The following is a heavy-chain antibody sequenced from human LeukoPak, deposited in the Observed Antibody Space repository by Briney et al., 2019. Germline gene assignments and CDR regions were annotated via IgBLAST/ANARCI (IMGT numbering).Heavy chain of an antibody. J-gene: IGHJ4*02. Sequence: GGSLRLSCAASGFTFSSYGMSWVRQAPGKWLEWVSAISGSGGSTYYADSVKGRFTISRDNSKNTLYLQMNSLRAEDTALYYCARESEYYYGSGSYYPPDYWGQGTLVTVSS. CDR2: ISGSGGST. V-gene: IGHV3-23*01. CDR3: ARESEYYYGSGSYYPPDY. CDR1: GFTFSSYG. D-gene: IGHD3-10*01.